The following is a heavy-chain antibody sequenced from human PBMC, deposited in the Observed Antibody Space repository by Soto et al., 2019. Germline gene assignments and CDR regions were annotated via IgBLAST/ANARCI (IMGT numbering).Heavy chain of an antibody. D-gene: IGHD3-22*01. CDR2: IYYSGST. V-gene: IGHV4-59*01. Sequence: SETLSLTCTVSGGSISGYYWSWIRQPPGKGLEWIGYIYYSGSTNYNPSLKSRVTISVDTSNNQFSLKLSSVTAADTAVYYCARVTESHFNYYHSSGYYYIFDYWGQGTLVTVYS. CDR3: ARVTESHFNYYHSSGYYYIFDY. CDR1: GGSISGYY. J-gene: IGHJ4*02.